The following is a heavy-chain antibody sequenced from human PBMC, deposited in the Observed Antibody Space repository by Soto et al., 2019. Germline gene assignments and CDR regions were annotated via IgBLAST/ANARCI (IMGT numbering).Heavy chain of an antibody. V-gene: IGHV5-51*01. CDR3: ARHVDYYYGMDV. Sequence: PGESLKISCRASGYRFTSYWIGWVRQMPGKGLEWMGIIYPTDSDIRYSPSFQGQVTISVDKSINTAYLQWSTLKASDTAMYYCARHVDYYYGMDVWGQGITVTIAS. CDR1: GYRFTSYW. CDR2: IYPTDSDI. J-gene: IGHJ6*02.